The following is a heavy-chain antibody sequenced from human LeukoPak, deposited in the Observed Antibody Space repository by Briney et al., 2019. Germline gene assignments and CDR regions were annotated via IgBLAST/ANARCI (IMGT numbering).Heavy chain of an antibody. CDR3: AKDQPVNF. Sequence: GGSLRLSCAASGLIFSNAWMNWVRQAPGKGLEWVAVISYDGSNKYYADSVKGRFTISRDNSKNTLYLQMNSLRAEDTAVYYCAKDQPVNFWGQGTLVTVSS. V-gene: IGHV3-30*18. CDR1: GLIFSNAW. D-gene: IGHD3-3*01. CDR2: ISYDGSNK. J-gene: IGHJ4*02.